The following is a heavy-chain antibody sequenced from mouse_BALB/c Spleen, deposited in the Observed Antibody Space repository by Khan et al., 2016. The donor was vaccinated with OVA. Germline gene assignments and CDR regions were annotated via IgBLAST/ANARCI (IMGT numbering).Heavy chain of an antibody. CDR1: GYTFTNYG. D-gene: IGHD2-10*01. V-gene: IGHV9-3-1*01. CDR3: ARPPYFAYPREH. J-gene: IGHJ4*01. Sequence: QIQLVQSGPELKKPGETVKISCKASGYTFTNYGINWVKQSPGKALKWMGWINTYTGEPTYADDFKGRFAFSLDTSASTAYLQINNLKSEDTATYFCARPPYFAYPREHWGKGTSVTVSS. CDR2: INTYTGEP.